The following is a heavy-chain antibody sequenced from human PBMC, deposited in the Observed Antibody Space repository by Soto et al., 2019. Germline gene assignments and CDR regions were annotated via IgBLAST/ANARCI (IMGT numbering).Heavy chain of an antibody. J-gene: IGHJ4*02. CDR1: GAAMRNYY. D-gene: IGHD6-6*01. CDR3: TSSYSTSSSPDY. Sequence: PSETLSLTCSVSGAAMRNYYWNWIRQPPGRGLEWIGYVYHSGSTNYNPSLKSRVSMSVDVSRNHFSLTLHSVTAADTAVYFCTSSYSTSSSPDYWGQGTLVTAPQ. V-gene: IGHV4-59*01. CDR2: VYHSGST.